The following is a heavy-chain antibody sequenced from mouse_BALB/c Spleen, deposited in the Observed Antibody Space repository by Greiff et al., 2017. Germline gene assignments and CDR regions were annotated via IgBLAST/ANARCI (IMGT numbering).Heavy chain of an antibody. CDR3: ARWIAGYYYAMDY. CDR1: GFTFSSFG. Sequence: DVQLVESGGGLVQPGGSRKLSCAASGFTFSSFGMHWVRQAPEKGLEWVAYISSGSSTIYYADTVKGRFTISRDNPNNTLFLQMTSLRSEDTAMYYCARWIAGYYYAMDYWGQGTSVTVSS. J-gene: IGHJ4*01. V-gene: IGHV5-17*02. CDR2: ISSGSSTI. D-gene: IGHD1-1*01.